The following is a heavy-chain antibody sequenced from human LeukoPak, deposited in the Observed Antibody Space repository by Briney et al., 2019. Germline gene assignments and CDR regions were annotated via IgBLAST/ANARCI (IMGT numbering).Heavy chain of an antibody. J-gene: IGHJ5*02. Sequence: ASVKVSCKASGYTFTSYGISWVRQAPGQGLEWMGWISAYNGNTNYAQKLQGRVTMTTDTSTSTAYMELRSLRSDDTAVYYCARAPAAIIRDNCFDPWGQGTLVTVSS. D-gene: IGHD2-2*01. V-gene: IGHV1-18*01. CDR1: GYTFTSYG. CDR2: ISAYNGNT. CDR3: ARAPAAIIRDNCFDP.